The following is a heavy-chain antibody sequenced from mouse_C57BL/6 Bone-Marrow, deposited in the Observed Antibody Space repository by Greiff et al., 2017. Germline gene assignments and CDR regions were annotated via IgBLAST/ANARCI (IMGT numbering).Heavy chain of an antibody. J-gene: IGHJ1*03. Sequence: VQLQQSGPELVKPGASVKMSCKASGYTFTDYNMHWVKQSHGKSLEWIGYINPNNGGTSYNQKFKGKATLTVNKSSSTAYMERRSLTSEDSAVYYCARRRGSGAYWYFDVWGTGTTVTVSS. CDR1: GYTFTDYN. CDR2: INPNNGGT. CDR3: ARRRGSGAYWYFDV. V-gene: IGHV1-22*01.